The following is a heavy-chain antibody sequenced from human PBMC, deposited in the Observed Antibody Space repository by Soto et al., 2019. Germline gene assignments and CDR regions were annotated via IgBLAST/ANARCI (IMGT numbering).Heavy chain of an antibody. CDR3: ARVLSRSGYDYDYYYGMDV. J-gene: IGHJ6*02. D-gene: IGHD5-12*01. Sequence: KVSCKASGYTFTGYYMHWVRQAPGQGLEWMGWINPNSGGTNYAQKFQGWVTMTRDTSISTAYMELSRLRSDDTAVYYCARVLSRSGYDYDYYYGMDVWGQGTTVTVSS. CDR2: INPNSGGT. CDR1: GYTFTGYY. V-gene: IGHV1-2*04.